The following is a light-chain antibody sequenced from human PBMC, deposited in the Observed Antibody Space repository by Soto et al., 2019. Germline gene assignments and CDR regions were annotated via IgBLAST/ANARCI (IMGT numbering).Light chain of an antibody. Sequence: QSALTQPASVSGSPGQSITISCTGASRDVGNYDLVSWYQQHPGKAPKLMIYEGSKRPSGVSNRFSGSKSGNTASLTISGLQAEDEADYYCCSYAGSRNYVFGTGTKLTVL. J-gene: IGLJ1*01. CDR1: SRDVGNYDL. V-gene: IGLV2-23*01. CDR2: EGS. CDR3: CSYAGSRNYV.